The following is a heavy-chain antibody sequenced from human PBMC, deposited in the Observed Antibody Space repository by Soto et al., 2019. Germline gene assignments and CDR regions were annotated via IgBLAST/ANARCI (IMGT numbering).Heavy chain of an antibody. V-gene: IGHV3-21*01. D-gene: IGHD2-2*01. CDR1: GFTFSSYS. CDR3: ARGEVCSSTSCLNYYYYGMDV. CDR2: ISSSSYI. Sequence: GGSLRLSCAASGFTFSSYSMNWVRQAPGKGLEWVSSISSSSYIYYADSVKGRFTISRDNAKNSLYLQMNSLRAEDTAVYYCARGEVCSSTSCLNYYYYGMDVWGQGTTVTVSS. J-gene: IGHJ6*02.